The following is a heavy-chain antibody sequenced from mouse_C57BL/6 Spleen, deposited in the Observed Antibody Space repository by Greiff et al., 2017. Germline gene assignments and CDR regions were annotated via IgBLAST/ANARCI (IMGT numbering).Heavy chain of an antibody. CDR2: IDPSDSYT. V-gene: IGHV1-50*01. J-gene: IGHJ1*03. CDR1: GYTFTSYW. D-gene: IGHD1-1*01. CDR3: ARPYYYGSIYLYVDV. Sequence: QVQLQQPGAELVKPGASVKLSCKASGYTFTSYWMQWVKQRPGQGLEWIGEIDPSDSYTNYNQKFKGKATLTLDTSSRTAYMQLSILTSEDSAVYYCARPYYYGSIYLYVDVWGTGTTVTVSS.